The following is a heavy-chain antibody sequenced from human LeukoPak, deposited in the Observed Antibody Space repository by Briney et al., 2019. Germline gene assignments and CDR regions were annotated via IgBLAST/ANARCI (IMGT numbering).Heavy chain of an antibody. V-gene: IGHV4-59*01. J-gene: IGHJ3*02. Sequence: ASETLSLICTVSGGSISSYYWSWIRQPPGKGLEWIGYIYYSGSTNYNPSLKSRVTMSVDTSKNQFSLKLSSVTAADTAVYYCARYQTPIAAAGSRYAFDIWGQGTMVTVSS. CDR2: IYYSGST. D-gene: IGHD6-13*01. CDR3: ARYQTPIAAAGSRYAFDI. CDR1: GGSISSYY.